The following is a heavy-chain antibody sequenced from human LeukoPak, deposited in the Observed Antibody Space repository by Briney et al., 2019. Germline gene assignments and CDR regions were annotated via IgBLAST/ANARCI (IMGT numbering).Heavy chain of an antibody. CDR3: AREILPYYYDSSGYYHYYYMDV. V-gene: IGHV1-18*01. D-gene: IGHD3-22*01. J-gene: IGHJ6*03. Sequence: ASVKVSCKASGYTFTSYGISWVRQAPGQGLEWMGWISAYNGNTNYAQKLQGRVTMTTDTSTSTAYMELRSLRSDDTAVYYCAREILPYYYDSSGYYHYYYMDVWGKGTTVTVSS. CDR2: ISAYNGNT. CDR1: GYTFTSYG.